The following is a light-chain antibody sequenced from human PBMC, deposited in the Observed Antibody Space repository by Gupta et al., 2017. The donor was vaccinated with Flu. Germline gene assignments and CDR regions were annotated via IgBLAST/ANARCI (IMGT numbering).Light chain of an antibody. CDR1: QSINSF. J-gene: IGKJ2*01. CDR2: DAT. V-gene: IGKV3-11*01. CDR3: QQRSDWPYT. Sequence: EIVLTQSPATLSLSPGERATLSCRASQSINSFLAWYQQRPGQAPRLLVFDATNRATGIPARHSGGESGTDFSLTINSLEPEDSAVYYCQQRSDWPYTFGQGTKLEIK.